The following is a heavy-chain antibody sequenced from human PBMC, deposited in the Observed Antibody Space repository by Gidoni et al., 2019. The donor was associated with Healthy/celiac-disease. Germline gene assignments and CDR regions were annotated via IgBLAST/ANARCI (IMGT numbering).Heavy chain of an antibody. CDR1: GFTFRSYA. CDR2: ISGSGGST. CDR3: AKRPVVPAAIVEGRWFDP. D-gene: IGHD2-2*02. V-gene: IGHV3-23*01. J-gene: IGHJ5*02. Sequence: EVKLLESGGGLVQPGGSLRLSCAASGFTFRSYAMSWVRQAPGKGLEWVSAISGSGGSTYYAASVKGRFTISRDNSKNTLYLQMNSLRAEDTAVYYCAKRPVVPAAIVEGRWFDPWGQGTLVTVSS.